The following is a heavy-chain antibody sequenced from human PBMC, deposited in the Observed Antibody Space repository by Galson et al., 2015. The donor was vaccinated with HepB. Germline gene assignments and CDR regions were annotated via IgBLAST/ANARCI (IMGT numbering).Heavy chain of an antibody. J-gene: IGHJ6*02. CDR1: GFTFSDYG. D-gene: IGHD3/OR15-3a*01. CDR2: IWYDGNNK. Sequence: SLRLSCAASGFTFSDYGMHWVRQAPGKGLEWVAVIWYDGNNKYYADSVKGRCTISRDNSRNTLYLEMNSLRVDDTAVYYCGKDDLVGRVDLTKSDYHYAMDVWGQGTTVVVSS. V-gene: IGHV3-33*06. CDR3: GKDDLVGRVDLTKSDYHYAMDV.